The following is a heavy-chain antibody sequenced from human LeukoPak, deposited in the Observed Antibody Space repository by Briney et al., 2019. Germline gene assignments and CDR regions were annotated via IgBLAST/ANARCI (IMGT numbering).Heavy chain of an antibody. D-gene: IGHD3-10*01. V-gene: IGHV3-11*01. J-gene: IGHJ5*02. Sequence: GGSLRLSCAASGFTFSDYNMRWIRQAPGKGLEWVSSISRSGSTKYYADSVKGRFTISRDNAKNSLFLQMNSLRSDDTAIYYCARDGRHRLLWVGGFEGGWFDPWGQGTLVTVSS. CDR2: ISRSGSTK. CDR3: ARDGRHRLLWVGGFEGGWFDP. CDR1: GFTFSDYN.